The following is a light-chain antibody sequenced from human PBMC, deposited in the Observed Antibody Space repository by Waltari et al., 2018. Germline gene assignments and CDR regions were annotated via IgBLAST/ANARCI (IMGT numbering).Light chain of an antibody. Sequence: EIVLTQSPCTLSLSPGERATLSCRASQSVSSSYLAWYQQKPGQAPRLLIHGASSRATGIPDRFSGSGSGTDFTLTISRLEPEDFAVYYCQQYGISPYTFGQGTKLEIK. CDR2: GAS. CDR1: QSVSSSY. V-gene: IGKV3-20*01. J-gene: IGKJ2*01. CDR3: QQYGISPYT.